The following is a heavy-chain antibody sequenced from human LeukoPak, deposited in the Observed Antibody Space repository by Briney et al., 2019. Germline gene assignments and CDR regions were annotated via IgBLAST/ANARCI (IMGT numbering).Heavy chain of an antibody. V-gene: IGHV1-2*02. CDR1: GYTFTGYY. CDR3: ARDLTGGFYYMDV. J-gene: IGHJ6*03. Sequence: GASVKVSCKASGYTFTGYYMHWVRQAPGQWLEWMGWINPNSGGTNYAQKFQGRVTMTRDTSISTAYMELSRLRSDDTAVYYCARDLTGGFYYMDVWGKGTTVTVSS. CDR2: INPNSGGT. D-gene: IGHD7-27*01.